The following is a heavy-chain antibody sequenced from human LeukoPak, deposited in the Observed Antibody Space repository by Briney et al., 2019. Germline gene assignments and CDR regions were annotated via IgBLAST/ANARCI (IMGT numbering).Heavy chain of an antibody. Sequence: GGSLRLSCAASGFIFSSFAMNWVRQAPGKGLEWVSIISGNGDSTYYTDSVKGRFIISRDNSKNTLYLQMNSLRAEDTAVYYCARAHYWGQGTLVTVSS. CDR1: GFIFSSFA. CDR2: ISGNGDST. CDR3: ARAHY. J-gene: IGHJ4*02. V-gene: IGHV3-23*01.